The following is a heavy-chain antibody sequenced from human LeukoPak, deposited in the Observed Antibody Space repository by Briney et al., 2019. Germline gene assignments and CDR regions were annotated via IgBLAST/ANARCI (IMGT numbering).Heavy chain of an antibody. D-gene: IGHD2-2*01. Sequence: GGSLRLSCAVSGFTFSDYYMSWIRQAPGKGLEWVSYISSGGSTIFYADSVKGRFTVSRDNAKNSLYLQMNSLRDEDTAVYYCVREVAVPAAPYYFDYWGQGTLVTVSS. V-gene: IGHV3-11*01. J-gene: IGHJ4*02. CDR2: ISSGGSTI. CDR3: VREVAVPAAPYYFDY. CDR1: GFTFSDYY.